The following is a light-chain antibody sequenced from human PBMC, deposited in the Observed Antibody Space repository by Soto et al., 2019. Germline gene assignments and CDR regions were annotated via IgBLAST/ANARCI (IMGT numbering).Light chain of an antibody. J-gene: IGLJ3*02. V-gene: IGLV2-14*01. CDR3: SSYISSSTLV. Sequence: QSVLTQPASVSGSPGQSITISCTGTSSDVGGYNYVSWYQQHPGKAPKVMIYEVSNRPSGVSNRFSASKSGNTASLTISGLQAEDEADYYCSSYISSSTLVFGGGTKLTVL. CDR1: SSDVGGYNY. CDR2: EVS.